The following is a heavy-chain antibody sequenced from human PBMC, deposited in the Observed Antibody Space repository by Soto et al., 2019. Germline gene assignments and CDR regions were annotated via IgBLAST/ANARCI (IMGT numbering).Heavy chain of an antibody. CDR1: GASIISTTKY. Sequence: SETLSLTCTVSGASIISTTKYWGWIRQPPGRGLEWIGTISSIGSTYYNPSLEGRVTISVDTSKNQFSLKVTSVTAADTGLYYCARQDHGDYEFFFDYWGQGTLVTVS. D-gene: IGHD4-17*01. J-gene: IGHJ4*02. V-gene: IGHV4-39*01. CDR2: ISSIGST. CDR3: ARQDHGDYEFFFDY.